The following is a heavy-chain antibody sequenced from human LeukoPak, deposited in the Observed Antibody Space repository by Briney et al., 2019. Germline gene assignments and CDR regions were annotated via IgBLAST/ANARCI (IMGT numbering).Heavy chain of an antibody. CDR2: ISYSGST. CDR3: ARAATMYYFDY. CDR1: GGSISNFY. Sequence: PWETLSLTCTGSGGSISNFYWSWLRQPPGNGLEWVGYISYSGSTNYNPSLKSRVTISVDTSKNQFSLKLSSVTAADTAVYYCARAATMYYFDYWGQGTLVTVSS. J-gene: IGHJ4*02. D-gene: IGHD5-24*01. V-gene: IGHV4-59*01.